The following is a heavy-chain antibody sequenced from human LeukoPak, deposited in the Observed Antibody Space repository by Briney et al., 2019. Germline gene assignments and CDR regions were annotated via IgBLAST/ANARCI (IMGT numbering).Heavy chain of an antibody. CDR1: GGSISSYY. V-gene: IGHV4-59*01. CDR2: IYYSGST. D-gene: IGHD2/OR15-2a*01. CDR3: ARGDVLRWYFDL. J-gene: IGHJ2*01. Sequence: SETLSLTCPVSGGSISSYYWSWIRQPPGKGLEWIGCIYYSGSTNYNPSLKSRVTISVDTSKNQFSLKLSSVTAADTAVYYCARGDVLRWYFDLWGRGTLVTVSS.